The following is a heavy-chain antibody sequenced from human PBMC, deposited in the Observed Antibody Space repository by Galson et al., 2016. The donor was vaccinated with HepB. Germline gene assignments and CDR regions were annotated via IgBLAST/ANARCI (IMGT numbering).Heavy chain of an antibody. Sequence: SLRLSCAASGFTFSSYGMHWVRQAPGKGLEWVAVISYDGSNKYYADSVKGRFTISRDNSKNTLYLQMNSLRAEDTAVYYCAKVRQLAYSYGMDVWGQGTTLTVSS. CDR1: GFTFSSYG. J-gene: IGHJ6*02. CDR3: AKVRQLAYSYGMDV. V-gene: IGHV3-30*18. D-gene: IGHD6-6*01. CDR2: ISYDGSNK.